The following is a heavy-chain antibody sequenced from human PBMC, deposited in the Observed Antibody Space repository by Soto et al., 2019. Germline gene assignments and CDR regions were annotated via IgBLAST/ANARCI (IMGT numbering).Heavy chain of an antibody. CDR3: AGFSGDAFEI. CDR1: GFTFSSYA. V-gene: IGHV3-30*14. J-gene: IGHJ3*02. Sequence: QVQLVESGGGVVQPGRSLRLSCEASGFTFSSYAMHWVRQAPGKGLEWVAVISYDGSNKYYADSVKGRFTISRDNSKNTLYLQMNILRAEDTAVYYCAGFSGDAFEIWGQGTMVTVAS. D-gene: IGHD1-26*01. CDR2: ISYDGSNK.